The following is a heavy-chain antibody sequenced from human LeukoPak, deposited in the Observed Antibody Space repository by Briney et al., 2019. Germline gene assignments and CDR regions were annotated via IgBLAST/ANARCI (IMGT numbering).Heavy chain of an antibody. CDR1: GFTFSSYG. Sequence: PGGSLRLSYAASGFTFSSYGMNWVRQALGKGLEWVSYISSSSSTIYYADSVKGRFTISRDNAKNSLYLQMNSLRAEDTAVYYCARDLRQGRWSFDYWGQGTLVTVSS. D-gene: IGHD4-23*01. CDR3: ARDLRQGRWSFDY. V-gene: IGHV3-48*04. J-gene: IGHJ4*02. CDR2: ISSSSSTI.